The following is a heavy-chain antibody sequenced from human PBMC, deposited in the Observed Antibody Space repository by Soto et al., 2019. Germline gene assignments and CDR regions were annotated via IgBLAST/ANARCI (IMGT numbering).Heavy chain of an antibody. J-gene: IGHJ4*02. CDR1: GDTFSFYT. V-gene: IGHV1-69*02. D-gene: IGHD3-10*01. CDR2: VNPILAMS. CDR3: ATSYGSCSSPFDY. Sequence: QVQLVQSGAEVKKPGSSVKVSCKASGDTFSFYTLNWVRQAPGQGIEWVGRVNPILAMSSSAHKFQGRVSMFADKSTGNAYMELRSLRSDDTAVHYCATSYGSCSSPFDYWGQGTLVTVSS.